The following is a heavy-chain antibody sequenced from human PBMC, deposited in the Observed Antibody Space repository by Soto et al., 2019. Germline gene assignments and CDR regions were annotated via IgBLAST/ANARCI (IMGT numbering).Heavy chain of an antibody. Sequence: ASVKVSCKASGCSLSTNPISWVRQAPGQGLEWMGGTGSGTGPGNHAQKFQGRLTVTADKSTSTVYMELTNLSSEDTAVYYCARRHSGGFFRFFDSWGQGTLVTVSS. D-gene: IGHD2-15*01. J-gene: IGHJ4*02. V-gene: IGHV1-69*06. CDR3: ARRHSGGFFRFFDS. CDR2: TGSGTGPG. CDR1: GCSLSTNP.